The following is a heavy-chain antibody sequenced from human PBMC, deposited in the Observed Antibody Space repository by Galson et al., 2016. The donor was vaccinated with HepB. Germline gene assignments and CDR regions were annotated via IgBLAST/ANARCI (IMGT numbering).Heavy chain of an antibody. CDR2: IYYSGST. J-gene: IGHJ4*01. CDR1: GGSISSGGDY. Sequence: TLSLTCSVSGGSISSGGDYWSWIRQHPGKGLEWIGYIYYSGSTYYNPSLKSRVTISVDTSKNQFSLKLSSVTAADTAVYYGAGVRRGYYYDSSGYYYDYWGHGTLVTVSS. D-gene: IGHD3-22*01. CDR3: AGVRRGYYYDSSGYYYDY. V-gene: IGHV4-31*03.